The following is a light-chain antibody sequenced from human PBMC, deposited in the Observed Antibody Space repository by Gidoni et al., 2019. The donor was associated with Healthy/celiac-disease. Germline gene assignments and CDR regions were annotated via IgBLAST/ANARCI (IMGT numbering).Light chain of an antibody. J-gene: IGKJ1*01. CDR2: LGS. V-gene: IGKV2-28*01. Sequence: DIVMTQSPPSLPVTPGEPASISCRSSQSILHSNGYNYLDWYLQKPGQSPQLLIYLGSNRASGVPDRFSGSGSGTDFTLKISRVEAEDVGVYYCMQALQTPWTFGQGTKVEIK. CDR3: MQALQTPWT. CDR1: QSILHSNGYNY.